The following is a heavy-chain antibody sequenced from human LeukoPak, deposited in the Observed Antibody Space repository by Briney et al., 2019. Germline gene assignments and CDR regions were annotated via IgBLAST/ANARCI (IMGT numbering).Heavy chain of an antibody. Sequence: GRSLRLSCAASGFTFSSYSMNSVRQAPGKGLGWVSSISSSSSYIYYADSVKGRFTISRDNAKNSLYLQMNSLRAEDTAVYYCARDLIVVPAATAWFDPWGQGTLVTVSS. V-gene: IGHV3-21*01. CDR1: GFTFSSYS. CDR3: ARDLIVVPAATAWFDP. CDR2: ISSSSSYI. J-gene: IGHJ5*02. D-gene: IGHD2-2*01.